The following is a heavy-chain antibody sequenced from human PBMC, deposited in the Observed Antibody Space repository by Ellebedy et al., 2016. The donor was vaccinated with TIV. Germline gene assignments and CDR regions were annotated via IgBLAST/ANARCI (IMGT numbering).Heavy chain of an antibody. Sequence: MPSETLSLTCTVSGGSINNNYYYWGWIRQPPGEGLEWIGNIHSSGSTKYNPSLKSRITISVDTSKNQFSLKLSSVTAADTAVYYWVTVPSYGGYVFDYWGQGTLVSVSS. CDR2: IHSSGST. CDR3: VTVPSYGGYVFDY. CDR1: GGSINNNYYY. J-gene: IGHJ4*02. D-gene: IGHD5-12*01. V-gene: IGHV4-39*07.